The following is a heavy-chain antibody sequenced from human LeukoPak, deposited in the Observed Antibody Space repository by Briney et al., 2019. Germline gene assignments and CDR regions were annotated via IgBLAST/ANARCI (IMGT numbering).Heavy chain of an antibody. D-gene: IGHD3-22*01. CDR1: GGSISSYY. CDR2: IYYSGST. V-gene: IGHV4-59*01. J-gene: IGHJ4*02. Sequence: SETLSLTCTVSGGSISSYYWSWIRQPPGEGLEWIGYIYYSGSTNYNPSLKSRVTISVDTSKNQFSLKLSSVTAADTAVYYCARGDYYDSSGYSGLFDYWGQGTLVTVSS. CDR3: ARGDYYDSSGYSGLFDY.